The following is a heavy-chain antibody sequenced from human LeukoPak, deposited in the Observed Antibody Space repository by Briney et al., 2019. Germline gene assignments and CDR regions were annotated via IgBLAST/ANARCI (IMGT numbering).Heavy chain of an antibody. Sequence: GGSLRLSCAVSKFTFTNYSMNWVRQAPGKGLEWVSSISSSSSYIYYADSVEGRFTISRDNAKNSLYLQMNSLRAEDTAVYYCATDSELGYCSGGSCGYWGQGTLVTVSS. CDR3: ATDSELGYCSGGSCGY. CDR1: KFTFTNYS. J-gene: IGHJ4*02. CDR2: ISSSSSYI. V-gene: IGHV3-21*01. D-gene: IGHD2-15*01.